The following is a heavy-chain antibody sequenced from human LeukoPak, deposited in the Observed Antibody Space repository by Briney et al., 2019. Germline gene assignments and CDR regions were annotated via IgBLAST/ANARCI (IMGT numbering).Heavy chain of an antibody. CDR3: ARGDWFDL. V-gene: IGHV1-18*01. CDR1: GYTFTSYD. CDR2: VSGYNGNT. J-gene: IGHJ5*02. Sequence: ASVKVSCKASGYTFTSYDINWVRQAPGQGLEWMGWVSGYNGNTNYAQKFEGRVAMTTDASTSTAYMELRGLRSEDTAVYYCARGDWFDLWGQGTLVTVSS. D-gene: IGHD2-21*01.